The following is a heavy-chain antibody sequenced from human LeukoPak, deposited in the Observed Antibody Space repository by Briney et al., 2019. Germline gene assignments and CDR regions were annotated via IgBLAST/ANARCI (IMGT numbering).Heavy chain of an antibody. CDR3: ARSAFYYGSAEDFDY. CDR2: ISPYNGNT. J-gene: IGHJ4*02. D-gene: IGHD3-10*01. Sequence: ASVKVSCKASGYTFTSYGFSWVRQAPGQGLEWIGWISPYNGNTNYAQKLQGRVTMTTDTSTSTAYMELRSLRSDDTAVYYCARSAFYYGSAEDFDYWGQGTLVTVSS. V-gene: IGHV1-18*01. CDR1: GYTFTSYG.